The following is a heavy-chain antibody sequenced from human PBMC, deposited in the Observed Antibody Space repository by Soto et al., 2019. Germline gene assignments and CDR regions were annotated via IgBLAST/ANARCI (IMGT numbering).Heavy chain of an antibody. CDR3: ARDFVHGDHPEYFQH. J-gene: IGHJ1*01. V-gene: IGHV3-66*01. CDR1: GFTVSSNY. Sequence: EVQLVESGGGLVQPGGSLRLSCAASGFTVSSNYMSWVRQAPGKGLEWVSVIYSGGSTYYAGSVKGRFTISRDNSKNTLYLQMNSLRAEDTAVYYCARDFVHGDHPEYFQHWGQGTLVTLSS. CDR2: IYSGGST. D-gene: IGHD4-17*01.